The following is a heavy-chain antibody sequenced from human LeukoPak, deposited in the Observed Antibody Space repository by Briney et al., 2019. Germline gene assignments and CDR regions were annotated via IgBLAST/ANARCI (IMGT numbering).Heavy chain of an antibody. D-gene: IGHD5-18*01. V-gene: IGHV3-30*02. Sequence: QAGGSLRLSCAASGFSFSSYGMHWVRQAPGKGLEWVAFIRYDGSNKYYADSVKGRFTISRDNSKNTLYLQMNSLRAGDTAVYYCARTWDTADYWGQGTLVTVSS. CDR1: GFSFSSYG. CDR3: ARTWDTADY. CDR2: IRYDGSNK. J-gene: IGHJ4*02.